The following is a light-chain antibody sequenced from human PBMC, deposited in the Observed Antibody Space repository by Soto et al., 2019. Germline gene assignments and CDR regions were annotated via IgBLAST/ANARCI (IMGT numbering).Light chain of an antibody. Sequence: EIVLTQSPGTLPLSLGERATLSCRASQSVSSDYVAWYRQKPGQVPTILIYRASTRATGIPDRFSGSGSGTDFPLTISRVGHEDFAVYYCQQYGSSPLTFGGGTRVEIK. V-gene: IGKV3-20*01. CDR1: QSVSSDY. CDR3: QQYGSSPLT. CDR2: RAS. J-gene: IGKJ4*01.